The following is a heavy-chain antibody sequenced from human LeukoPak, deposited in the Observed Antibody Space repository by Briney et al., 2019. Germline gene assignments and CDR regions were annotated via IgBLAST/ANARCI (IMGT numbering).Heavy chain of an antibody. J-gene: IGHJ5*02. V-gene: IGHV3-23*01. CDR2: ISGSGGST. Sequence: GGSLRLSCAASGFTFRSYCMSWVRRAPGKGREWVSAISGSGGSTYYADSVKGRFTISRDNSKNTLYLQMNSLRAEDTAVYYCAKDLKDTYGDYAFDWFDPWGQGTLVTVSS. D-gene: IGHD4-17*01. CDR3: AKDLKDTYGDYAFDWFDP. CDR1: GFTFRSYC.